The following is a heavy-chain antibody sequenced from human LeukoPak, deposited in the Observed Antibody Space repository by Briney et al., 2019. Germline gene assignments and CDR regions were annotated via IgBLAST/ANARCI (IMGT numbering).Heavy chain of an antibody. CDR3: ARVESPYYDILTGYYRDYYYGMDV. CDR1: GFTVSSNY. J-gene: IGHJ6*02. V-gene: IGHV3-66*02. CDR2: IYSGGST. Sequence: PGGSLRLSCAASGFTVSSNYMSWVRQAPGKGLEWVSVIYSGGSTYYADSVKGRFTISRDNSKNTLYLQMNSLRAEDTAVYYCARVESPYYDILTGYYRDYYYGMDVWGLGTTVTVSS. D-gene: IGHD3-9*01.